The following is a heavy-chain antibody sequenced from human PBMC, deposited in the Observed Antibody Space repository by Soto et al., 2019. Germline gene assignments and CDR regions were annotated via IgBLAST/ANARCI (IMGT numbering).Heavy chain of an antibody. Sequence: EVQLLESGGGLVQPGGSLRLSCAASGFTFSSYAMSWVRQAPGKGLEWVSAISGSGGSTYYAASVKGRFTISRDNSKKPLYLQMNSLRAQDTAVYYCAKGRGGGPPRYFQHWGQGTLVTVSS. D-gene: IGHD3-16*01. CDR1: GFTFSSYA. J-gene: IGHJ1*01. V-gene: IGHV3-23*01. CDR2: ISGSGGST. CDR3: AKGRGGGPPRYFQH.